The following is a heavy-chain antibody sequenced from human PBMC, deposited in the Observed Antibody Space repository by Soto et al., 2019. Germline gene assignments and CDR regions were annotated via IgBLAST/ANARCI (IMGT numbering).Heavy chain of an antibody. D-gene: IGHD3-3*01. CDR2: ISGSGGST. J-gene: IGHJ2*01. Sequence: EVQLLESGGGLVQPGGSLRLSCAASGFTFSSYAMSWVRQAPGKGLEWVSAISGSGGSTYYADSVKGRFTISRDNSKNTLYLQMNRLRAEDTALYYCAKDASSGITSFDLWGRGTLVTVSS. V-gene: IGHV3-23*01. CDR3: AKDASSGITSFDL. CDR1: GFTFSSYA.